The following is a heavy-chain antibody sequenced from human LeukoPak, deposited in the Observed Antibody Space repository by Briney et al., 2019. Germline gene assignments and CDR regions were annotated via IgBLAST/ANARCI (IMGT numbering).Heavy chain of an antibody. CDR2: INPSGGST. CDR3: ARGPRITLVRGGQWYYYMDV. J-gene: IGHJ6*03. D-gene: IGHD3-10*01. CDR1: GYTFTSYY. V-gene: IGHV1-46*01. Sequence: ASVKVSCKASGYTFTSYYIYWVRQAPAQGLEWMGIINPSGGSTNYAQKFQGRVTVTRDTSTSTVYMELSSLRSEDTAVYYCARGPRITLVRGGQWYYYMDVWGKGTTVTISS.